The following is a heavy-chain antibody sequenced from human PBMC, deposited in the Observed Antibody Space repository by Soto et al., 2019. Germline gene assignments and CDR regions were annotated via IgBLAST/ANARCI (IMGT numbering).Heavy chain of an antibody. CDR3: ARLPRYDFWS. Sequence: WIRQPPGKGLEWIGNIYYTGSTSYNPSLNSRVTMSVDTSKNQFSLKLTSVTAADTAVYYCARLPRYDFWSWGPGTLVTVSS. V-gene: IGHV4-39*01. J-gene: IGHJ1*01. CDR2: IYYTGST. D-gene: IGHD3-3*01.